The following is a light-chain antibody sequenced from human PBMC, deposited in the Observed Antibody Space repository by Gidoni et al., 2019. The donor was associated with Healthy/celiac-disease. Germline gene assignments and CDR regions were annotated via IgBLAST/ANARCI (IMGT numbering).Light chain of an antibody. CDR2: GAS. V-gene: IGKV3-15*01. CDR1: QSVSSN. Sequence: EIVMTQSPDTLSVSPGESATLSCRASQSVSSNLAWYQQKPGQAPRLLIYGASTRATGIPARFSGSGSGTEFTLTISSLQSEDFAVYYCQQYNNWPPELTFGGXTKVEIK. J-gene: IGKJ4*01. CDR3: QQYNNWPPELT.